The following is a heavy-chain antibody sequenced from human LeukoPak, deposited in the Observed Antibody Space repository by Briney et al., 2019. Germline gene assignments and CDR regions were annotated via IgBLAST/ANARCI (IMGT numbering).Heavy chain of an antibody. V-gene: IGHV1-69*13. J-gene: IGHJ4*02. CDR1: GGTFSSYA. Sequence: ASVKVSCKASGGTFSSYAISWVRQAPGQGLEWMGRIIPIFGTANYAQKFQGRVTITADESTSTAYMELSSLRSEDTAVYYCARALTGGYWKSTSCYRGGFDYWGQGTLVTVSS. D-gene: IGHD2-2*01. CDR3: ARALTGGYWKSTSCYRGGFDY. CDR2: IIPIFGTA.